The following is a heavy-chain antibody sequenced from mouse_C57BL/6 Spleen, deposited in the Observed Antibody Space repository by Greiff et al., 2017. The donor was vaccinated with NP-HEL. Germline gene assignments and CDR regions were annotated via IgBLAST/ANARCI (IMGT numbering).Heavy chain of an antibody. CDR2: IHPNSGST. CDR3: ARPSLYGDFDY. Sequence: QVQLQQPGAELVKPGASVKLSCKASGYTFTSYWMHWVKQRPGQGLEWIGMIHPNSGSTNYNEKFKSKATLTVDESSSTAYMQLSSLTSEDSAVYYCARPSLYGDFDYWGQGTTLTVSS. CDR1: GYTFTSYW. J-gene: IGHJ2*01. V-gene: IGHV1-64*01. D-gene: IGHD1-1*01.